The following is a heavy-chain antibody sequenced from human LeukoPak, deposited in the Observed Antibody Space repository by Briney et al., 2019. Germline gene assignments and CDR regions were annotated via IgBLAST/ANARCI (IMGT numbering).Heavy chain of an antibody. V-gene: IGHV1-46*01. D-gene: IGHD1-1*01. Sequence: ASVKVSCKASGYTFTSYYMHWVRQAPGQGLGWMGIINPSGGSTSYAQKFQGRVTMTRDTSTSTVYMELSSLRSEDAAVYYCARDGNLGNGMDVWGQGTTVTVSS. J-gene: IGHJ6*02. CDR2: INPSGGST. CDR3: ARDGNLGNGMDV. CDR1: GYTFTSYY.